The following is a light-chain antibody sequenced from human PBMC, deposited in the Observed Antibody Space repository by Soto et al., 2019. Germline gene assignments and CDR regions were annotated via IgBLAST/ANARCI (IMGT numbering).Light chain of an antibody. CDR3: QQRSNWPRAT. Sequence: EIVLTQSPATLSLSPGERATLSCRASQSVSSYLAWYQQKPGQAPRLLIYDASNRATGIPARFSGSESGTDFTLTISSREPEDFAVYYCQQRSNWPRATFGGGTKVEIK. CDR2: DAS. V-gene: IGKV3-11*01. CDR1: QSVSSY. J-gene: IGKJ4*01.